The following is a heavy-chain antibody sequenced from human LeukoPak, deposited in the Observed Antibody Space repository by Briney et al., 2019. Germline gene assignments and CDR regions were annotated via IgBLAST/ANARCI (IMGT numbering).Heavy chain of an antibody. D-gene: IGHD6-6*01. J-gene: IGHJ4*02. CDR3: ARGGVSSSSVGGYYFDY. Sequence: SETLSLTCTVSGGSISSYYWSWIRQPAGKGLEWIGRIYTSGSTNYNPSLKSRVTMSVDTSKNQFSLKLSSVTAADTAVYYCARGGVSSSSVGGYYFDYWGQGTLVTVSS. CDR2: IYTSGST. V-gene: IGHV4-4*07. CDR1: GGSISSYY.